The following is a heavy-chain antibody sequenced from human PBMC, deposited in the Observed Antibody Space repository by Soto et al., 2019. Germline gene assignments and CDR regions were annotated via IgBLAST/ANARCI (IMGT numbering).Heavy chain of an antibody. V-gene: IGHV3-48*03. CDR2: ISSSGSTI. CDR3: ARDNGATHYYYYYGMDV. Sequence: GGSLRLSCAASGFTLSSYEMNWVRQAPGKGLEWVSYISSSGSTIYYADSVKGRFTISRGNAKNSLYLQMNSLRAEDTAVYYCARDNGATHYYYYYGMDVWGQGTTVTVSS. CDR1: GFTLSSYE. D-gene: IGHD3-10*01. J-gene: IGHJ6*02.